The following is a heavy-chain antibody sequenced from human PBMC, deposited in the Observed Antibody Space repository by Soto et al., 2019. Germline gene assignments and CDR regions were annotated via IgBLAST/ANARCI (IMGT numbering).Heavy chain of an antibody. CDR1: GFPFSDHY. CDR3: TVWGSGNDFGAA. V-gene: IGHV3-72*01. Sequence: PGGSLRLSCAASGFPFSDHYMDWVRQAPGKGLEWVGRSKNKADSYTTEYAASVKGRFTISRDGSKNSLFLQMNSLKTADTGGYYCTVWGSGNDFGAAWGQGILVTVSS. D-gene: IGHD3-10*01. CDR2: SKNKADSYTT. J-gene: IGHJ4*02.